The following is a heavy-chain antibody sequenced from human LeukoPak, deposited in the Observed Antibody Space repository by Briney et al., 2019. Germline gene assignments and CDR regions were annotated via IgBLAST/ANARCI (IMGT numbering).Heavy chain of an antibody. Sequence: ASVKVSCKASGYTFASYATHWVRQAPGQRLEWMGWINAGNGNATYTQKFQDRVTFTRDTSASTAYMDLSSLRSEDTAVYYCARVSSGWHGYLDHWGQGTPVTVSS. V-gene: IGHV1-3*01. J-gene: IGHJ4*02. CDR2: INAGNGNA. D-gene: IGHD6-25*01. CDR1: GYTFASYA. CDR3: ARVSSGWHGYLDH.